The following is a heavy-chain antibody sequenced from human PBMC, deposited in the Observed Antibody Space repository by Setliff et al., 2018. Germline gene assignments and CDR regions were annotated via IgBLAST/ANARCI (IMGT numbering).Heavy chain of an antibody. D-gene: IGHD3-22*01. J-gene: IGHJ4*02. CDR3: ARSRYYDSSGNNYGLDY. V-gene: IGHV4-61*09. CDR2: IYTSGST. CDR1: GGSISSGSYY. Sequence: PSETLSLTCIVSGGSISSGSYYWSWIRQPAGKGLEWIGHIYTSGSTNYNPSLKSRVTISVDTSKNQFSLKLSSVPAADTALYYCARSRYYDSSGNNYGLDYWGQGTLVTVSS.